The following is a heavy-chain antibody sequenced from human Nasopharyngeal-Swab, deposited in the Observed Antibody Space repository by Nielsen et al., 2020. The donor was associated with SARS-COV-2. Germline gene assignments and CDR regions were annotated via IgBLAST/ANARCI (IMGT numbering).Heavy chain of an antibody. CDR3: TQDVLLWFGELYGGNWFDP. D-gene: IGHD3-10*01. CDR1: GGSISSSSYY. V-gene: IGHV4-39*01. CDR2: IYYSGST. J-gene: IGHJ5*02. Sequence: SETLSLTCTVSGGSISSSSYYWVWIRQPPGKGLEWIGSIYYSGSTYYNPSLKSRVPISVNTTKNQFSLKLSSVTAADTAVYYCTQDVLLWFGELYGGNWFDPWGQGTLVTVSS.